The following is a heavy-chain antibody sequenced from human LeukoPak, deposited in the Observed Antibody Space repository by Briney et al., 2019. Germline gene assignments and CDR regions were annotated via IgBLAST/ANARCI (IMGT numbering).Heavy chain of an antibody. D-gene: IGHD6-13*01. CDR3: ASAKGYSSRWYDY. J-gene: IGHJ4*02. CDR1: GGTFSSYA. Sequence: ASVKVSCKASGGTFSSYAISWVRQAPGQGLEWMGRIIPILGIANCAQKFQGRVTITADKSTSTAYMELSSLRSEDTAVYYCASAKGYSSRWYDYWGQGTLVTVSS. V-gene: IGHV1-69*04. CDR2: IIPILGIA.